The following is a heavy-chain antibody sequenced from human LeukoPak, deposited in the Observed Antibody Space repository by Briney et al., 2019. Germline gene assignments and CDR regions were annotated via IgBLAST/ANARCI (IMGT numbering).Heavy chain of an antibody. D-gene: IGHD2-8*02. CDR1: GFTFSDLW. J-gene: IGHJ4*02. CDR3: ARGRSDSTRYWFY. Sequence: GGSLRLSCAASGFTFSDLWMTWVRQAPGKGLERVANIEPDGSDKYYVDSVKGRFTIFRDNAKSSLYLQMNSLRPEDTAVYFCARGRSDSTRYWFYWGQGTLVTVSS. V-gene: IGHV3-7*01. CDR2: IEPDGSDK.